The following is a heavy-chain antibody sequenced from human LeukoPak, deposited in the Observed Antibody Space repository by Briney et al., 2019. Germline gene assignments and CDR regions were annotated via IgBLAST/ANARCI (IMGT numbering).Heavy chain of an antibody. V-gene: IGHV3-48*02. D-gene: IGHD3-10*01. CDR1: GFTFSSYS. J-gene: IGHJ5*02. CDR3: AREGGYYGSGSCFSEFDP. Sequence: GGSLRLSCAASGFTFSSYSMNWVRQAPGKGLEWVSYISSSSSTIYYADSVKGRFTISRDNAKNSLYLQMNSLRDEDTAVYYCAREGGYYGSGSCFSEFDPWGQGTLVTVSS. CDR2: ISSSSSTI.